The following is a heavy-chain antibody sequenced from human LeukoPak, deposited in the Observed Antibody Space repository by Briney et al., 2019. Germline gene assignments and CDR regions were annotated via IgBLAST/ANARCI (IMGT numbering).Heavy chain of an antibody. CDR3: ARDRSSGCFDY. D-gene: IGHD3-22*01. J-gene: IGHJ4*02. V-gene: IGHV3-48*01. CDR1: GFTFSSYS. CDR2: ISSSSSTI. Sequence: GGSLRLSCAASGFTFSSYSMNWVRQAPGKGLEWVSYISSSSSTIYYADSVKGRFTISGDNAKNSLYLQMNSLRAEDTAVYYCARDRSSGCFDYWGQGTLVTVSS.